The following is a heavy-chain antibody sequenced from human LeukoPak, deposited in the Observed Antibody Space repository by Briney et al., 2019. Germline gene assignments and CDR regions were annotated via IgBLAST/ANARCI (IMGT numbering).Heavy chain of an antibody. CDR3: ARERCTKTSGRGGLDS. J-gene: IGHJ4*02. V-gene: IGHV3-11*05. Sequence: PGGSLRLSCAASGFTFSDYYISWVRQAPGKGLEWLSYISSSGSYTNYADSVKGRFTISRDNAKNSLYLQMNSLRAEDTAVYYCARERCTKTSGRGGLDSWGQGTLVTVSS. CDR2: ISSSGSYT. CDR1: GFTFSDYY. D-gene: IGHD6-19*01.